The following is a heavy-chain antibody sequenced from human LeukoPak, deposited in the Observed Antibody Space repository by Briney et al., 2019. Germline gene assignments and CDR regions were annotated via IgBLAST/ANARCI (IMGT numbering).Heavy chain of an antibody. D-gene: IGHD5-18*01. V-gene: IGHV4-59*12. CDR2: IYYSGST. J-gene: IGHJ3*02. CDR3: ARSHLWPSGTFDI. Sequence: SETLSLTCTFSGGTITNSYWSWIRQPPGKGLEWIGYIYYSGSTNYNPSLKSRVTISVDTSRNQIALRLSSLTAADTAVYFCARSHLWPSGTFDIWGQGTVVAVSS. CDR1: GGTITNSY.